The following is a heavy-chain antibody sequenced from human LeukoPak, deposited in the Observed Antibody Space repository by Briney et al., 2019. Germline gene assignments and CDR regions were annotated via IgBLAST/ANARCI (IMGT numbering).Heavy chain of an antibody. Sequence: GGSLRLSCTVSGLPFSSYWKHWVRQAPGKGLVWVSRLSSDGSTTSYADSVKGRFTISRDNAKNTLYLQMNSLRAQDTAIYYCSRVGTGTTRDYWGQGTLVTVSS. V-gene: IGHV3-74*01. D-gene: IGHD1-14*01. J-gene: IGHJ4*02. CDR1: GLPFSSYW. CDR3: SRVGTGTTRDY. CDR2: LSSDGSTT.